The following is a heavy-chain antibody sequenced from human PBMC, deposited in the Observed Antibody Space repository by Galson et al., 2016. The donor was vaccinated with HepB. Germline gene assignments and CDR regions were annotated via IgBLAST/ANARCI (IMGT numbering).Heavy chain of an antibody. CDR1: GVSISSGGYY. J-gene: IGHJ5*02. D-gene: IGHD1-26*01. V-gene: IGHV4-31*03. CDR3: ARFIRVPIMGATGALYWFDP. Sequence: TLSLTCTVSGVSISSGGYYWSWIRQHPGKGLEWIGNIFYSGKTYYNPSLKSRLTISVDTSKSQFSLNLKSVTAANTAVYYCARFIRVPIMGATGALYWFDPWGQGTLVTVSS. CDR2: IFYSGKT.